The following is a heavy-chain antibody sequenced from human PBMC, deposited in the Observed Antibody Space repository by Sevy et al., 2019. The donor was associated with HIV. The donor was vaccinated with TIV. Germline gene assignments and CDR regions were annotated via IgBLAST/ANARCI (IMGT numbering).Heavy chain of an antibody. V-gene: IGHV3-49*03. CDR1: GFTFGDYA. Sequence: GGSLRLSCTASGFTFGDYAMSWFRQAPGKGLEWVAFIRRNSYEPYGGTTEYAASVKGRFTISRDDSKSIAYRQMNSLKTEDTAFYYCTRALATVVTPEYYFDYWGQGTLVTVSS. CDR3: TRALATVVTPEYYFDY. CDR2: IRRNSYEPYGGTT. D-gene: IGHD4-17*01. J-gene: IGHJ4*02.